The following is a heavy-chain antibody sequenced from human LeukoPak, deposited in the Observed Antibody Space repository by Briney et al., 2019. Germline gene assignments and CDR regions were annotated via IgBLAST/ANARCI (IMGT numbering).Heavy chain of an antibody. CDR3: ARFWGSYRSSHYFDY. D-gene: IGHD3-16*02. CDR2: IYYSGTT. CDR1: GGSISSYY. J-gene: IGHJ4*02. Sequence: NASETLSLTCTVSGGSISSYYWSWIRQPPGKGLEWIGYIYYSGTTNYNPSLKSRVTISIDTSKNQFSLKLSSVTAADTAVYYCARFWGSYRSSHYFDYWGQGTLVTVSS. V-gene: IGHV4-59*01.